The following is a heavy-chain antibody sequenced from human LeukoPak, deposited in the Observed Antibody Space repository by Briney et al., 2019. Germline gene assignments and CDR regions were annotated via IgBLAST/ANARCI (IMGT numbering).Heavy chain of an antibody. Sequence: ASVKVSCKVSGYTLTELSMHWVRQAPGKGLEWMGGFDPEDGETIYAQKFQGRVTMTEDTSTDTAYMELSSLRSEDTAVCYCVHYDILTGNFDYWGQGTLVTVSS. V-gene: IGHV1-24*01. CDR1: GYTLTELS. J-gene: IGHJ4*02. D-gene: IGHD3-9*01. CDR2: FDPEDGET. CDR3: VHYDILTGNFDY.